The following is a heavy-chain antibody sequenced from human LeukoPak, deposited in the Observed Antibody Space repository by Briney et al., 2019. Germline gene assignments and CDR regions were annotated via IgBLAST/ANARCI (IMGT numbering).Heavy chain of an antibody. CDR2: ISSSGSTI. Sequence: GGSLRLSCAASGFTFSSYEMNWVRQAPGKGLEWVSYISSSGSTIYYADSVKGRFTISRDNAKNSLYLQMNSLRAEDTAVYYCARAPTPWELPREVDYWGQGTLVTVSS. D-gene: IGHD1-26*01. J-gene: IGHJ4*02. CDR1: GFTFSSYE. CDR3: ARAPTPWELPREVDY. V-gene: IGHV3-48*03.